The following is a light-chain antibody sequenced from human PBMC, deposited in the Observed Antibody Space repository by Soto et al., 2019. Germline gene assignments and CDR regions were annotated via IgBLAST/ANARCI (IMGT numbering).Light chain of an antibody. CDR1: SSDVGGYNY. CDR3: SANAGSNNFVV. Sequence: QSVLTQPPSASGSPGQSVTISCTGTSSDVGGYNYVSLYQQHPGKAPKLMIYEVSKRPSGVPDRFSGSKSGNTASLTVSGLQAEDEADYYCSANAGSNNFVVFGGGTKLTVL. V-gene: IGLV2-8*01. CDR2: EVS. J-gene: IGLJ2*01.